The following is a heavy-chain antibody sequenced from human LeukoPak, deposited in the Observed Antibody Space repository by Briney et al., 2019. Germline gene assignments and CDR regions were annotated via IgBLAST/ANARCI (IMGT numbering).Heavy chain of an antibody. CDR2: ISSSGSTI. J-gene: IGHJ4*02. Sequence: GGSLRLSCAASGFTFSDYYMSWIRQAPGKGLEWGSYISSSGSTIYYADSVKGQFTISRDNAKNSLYLQMNSLRAEDTAVYYCARSAGDEYYFDYWGQGPLVTVSS. CDR3: ARSAGDEYYFDY. CDR1: GFTFSDYY. V-gene: IGHV3-11*01.